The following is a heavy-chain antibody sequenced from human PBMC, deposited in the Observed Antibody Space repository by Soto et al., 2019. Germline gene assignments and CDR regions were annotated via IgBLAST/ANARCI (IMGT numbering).Heavy chain of an antibody. CDR3: TPLALKYSSGWYEFSD. D-gene: IGHD6-19*01. J-gene: IGHJ4*02. V-gene: IGHV3-15*07. CDR2: IKSKTDGGTT. Sequence: EVQLVESGGGLVKPGGYLRLSCAASGFTFSNVWMNWVRQAPGKGLEWVGRIKSKTDGGTTDYAAPVKGRFTISRDDSKNTLYLQMNSPKTEDTAGYYCTPLALKYSSGWYEFSDWGQGTLVTVSS. CDR1: GFTFSNVW.